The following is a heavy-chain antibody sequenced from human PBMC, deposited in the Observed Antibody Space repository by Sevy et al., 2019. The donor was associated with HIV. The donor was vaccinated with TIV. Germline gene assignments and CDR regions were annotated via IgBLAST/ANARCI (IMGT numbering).Heavy chain of an antibody. CDR2: IYYSGST. Sequence: SETLSLTCTVSGGSISSGGYYWSWIRQHPGKGLEWIGYIYYSGSTYYNPSLKSRVTISVDMSKNQFSLKLSSVTAADTAVYYCARDSGRDGYNPIEYYFDYWGQGTLVTVSS. D-gene: IGHD5-12*01. CDR3: ARDSGRDGYNPIEYYFDY. J-gene: IGHJ4*02. V-gene: IGHV4-31*03. CDR1: GGSISSGGYY.